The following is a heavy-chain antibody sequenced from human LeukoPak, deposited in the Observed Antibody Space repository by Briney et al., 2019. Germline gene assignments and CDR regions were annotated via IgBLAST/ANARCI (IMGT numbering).Heavy chain of an antibody. Sequence: GGSLRLSCKASGFSVSSNHMSWVRQAPGKGLEWVSLMYAGGATSYAESVKGRFTLSRDNSKNTLFFEMNSLRAEDTAVYYCAGLAAGYWYFDLWGRGTLVTVSS. J-gene: IGHJ2*01. V-gene: IGHV3-53*01. CDR3: AGLAAGYWYFDL. CDR2: MYAGGAT. D-gene: IGHD3-22*01. CDR1: GFSVSSNH.